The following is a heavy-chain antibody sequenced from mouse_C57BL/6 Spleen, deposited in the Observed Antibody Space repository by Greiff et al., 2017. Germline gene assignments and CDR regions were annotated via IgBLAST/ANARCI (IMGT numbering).Heavy chain of an antibody. Sequence: QVQLQQSGPELVKPGASVKISCKASGYAFTSSWMHWVKQRPGKGLEWIGRIYPGDGDTNYNGKFKGNATLTADKSSSTAYMLLSSLTSEDAAVYFCGGWDGIFYYAMDYWGQGTSVTVSA. CDR3: GGWDGIFYYAMDY. J-gene: IGHJ4*01. CDR1: GYAFTSSW. V-gene: IGHV1-82*01. D-gene: IGHD2-1*01. CDR2: IYPGDGDT.